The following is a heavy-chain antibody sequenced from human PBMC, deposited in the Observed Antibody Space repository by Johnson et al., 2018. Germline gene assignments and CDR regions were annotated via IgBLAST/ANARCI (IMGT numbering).Heavy chain of an antibody. CDR3: ARDIVVRGVLPQYYMDV. D-gene: IGHD3-10*01. Sequence: EVQLVESGGGLVQPWGSLRLSCAASGFTFSNAWMNWVRQVPGKGLEWVGRIRSKANSYATAYAASVKGRFTISRDDSKNTAYLQMNSLRAEDTAGYYCARDIVVRGVLPQYYMDVWGKGTTVTVSS. J-gene: IGHJ6*03. V-gene: IGHV3-73*01. CDR2: IRSKANSYAT. CDR1: GFTFSNAW.